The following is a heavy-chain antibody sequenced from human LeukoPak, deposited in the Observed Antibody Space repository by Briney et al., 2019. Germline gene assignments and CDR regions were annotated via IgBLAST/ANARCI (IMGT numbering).Heavy chain of an antibody. J-gene: IGHJ4*02. CDR3: ARSVPDYTRFDY. CDR2: FKTKYNQV. CDR1: GFTFSDYA. Sequence: PGGSLRLSCVVSGFTFSDYAMNWVRQAPGKGPEWVSTFKTKYNQVYYAESVRGRFTISTDNSKNTVYLEMNSLRAEDTALYYCARSVPDYTRFDYWGQGALVTVSS. V-gene: IGHV3-23*05. D-gene: IGHD4-11*01.